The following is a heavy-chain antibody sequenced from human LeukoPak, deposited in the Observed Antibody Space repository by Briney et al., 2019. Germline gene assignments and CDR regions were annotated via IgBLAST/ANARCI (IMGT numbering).Heavy chain of an antibody. CDR3: AKSGSPWHNWFDP. D-gene: IGHD3-10*01. V-gene: IGHV3-72*01. CDR1: GFTFSDHY. Sequence: GGSLRLSCAASGFTFSDHYMDWLRQAPGKGLEWIGRSRNRVDDYATQYAASLKGRFTISRDVSKNLLFLQMNSLTTEDTAVYYCAKSGSPWHNWFDPWGQGTLVTVSS. CDR2: SRNRVDDYAT. J-gene: IGHJ5*02.